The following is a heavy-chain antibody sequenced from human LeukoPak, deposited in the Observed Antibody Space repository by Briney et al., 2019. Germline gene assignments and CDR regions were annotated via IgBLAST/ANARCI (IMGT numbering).Heavy chain of an antibody. J-gene: IGHJ1*01. Sequence: GSLRLSCAASGFTVSSNYMSWVRQAPGKGLEWIGNIHHSGSTYYNPSLKSRVTISVDTSKNQLSLKLNSVTAADTAVYYCARVAAGIGFFQHWGQGTLVTVSS. V-gene: IGHV4-38-2*01. CDR1: GFTVSSNY. CDR2: IHHSGST. D-gene: IGHD6-13*01. CDR3: ARVAAGIGFFQH.